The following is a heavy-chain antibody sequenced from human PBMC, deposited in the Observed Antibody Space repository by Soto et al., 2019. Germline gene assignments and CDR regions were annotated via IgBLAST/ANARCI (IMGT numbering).Heavy chain of an antibody. D-gene: IGHD5-12*01. CDR1: GYTFTSYY. J-gene: IGHJ4*02. V-gene: IGHV1-46*01. CDR2: INPSGGST. CDR3: ARTRDGYNPEFDY. Sequence: ASVKVCCKASGYTFTSYYMQWVRQAPGQGLEWMGIINPSGGSTSYAQKFQGRVTMTRDTSTSTVYMELSSPRSEDTAVYYCARTRDGYNPEFDYWGQGTLVTSPQ.